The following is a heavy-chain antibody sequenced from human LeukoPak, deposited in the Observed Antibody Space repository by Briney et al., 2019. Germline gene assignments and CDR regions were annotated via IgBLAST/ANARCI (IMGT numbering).Heavy chain of an antibody. CDR3: ARGRDGYISYYFDY. CDR2: IYHSGST. D-gene: IGHD5-24*01. Sequence: SETPSLTCAVSGYSISSGYYWGWIRQPPGKGLEWIGSIYHSGSTYYNPSLKSRVTISVDTSKNQFSLKLGSVTAADTAVYYCARGRDGYISYYFDYWGQGTLVTVSS. CDR1: GYSISSGYY. J-gene: IGHJ4*02. V-gene: IGHV4-38-2*01.